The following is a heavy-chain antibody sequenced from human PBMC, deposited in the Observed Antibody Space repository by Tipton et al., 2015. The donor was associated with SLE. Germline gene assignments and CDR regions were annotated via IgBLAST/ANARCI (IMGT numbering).Heavy chain of an antibody. D-gene: IGHD2-15*01. CDR2: IWYDGSNK. CDR1: GFTFNSHG. V-gene: IGHV3-33*06. CDR3: AKGRGGGMSMDV. Sequence: QLVQSGGGVVQPGRSLRLSCAASGFTFNSHGMHWVRQAPGKGLEWVALIWYDGSNKYYADSEKGRFTISRDNSKNTLYLQMNSLRVEDTAVYYCAKGRGGGMSMDVWGQGTTVTVSS. J-gene: IGHJ6*02.